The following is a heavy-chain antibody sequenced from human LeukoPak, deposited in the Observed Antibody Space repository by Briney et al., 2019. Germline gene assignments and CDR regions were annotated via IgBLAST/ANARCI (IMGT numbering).Heavy chain of an antibody. Sequence: PGRSLRLSCAASGFTFSSYGMHWVRQAPGKGLEWVAVISYVGSNKYYADSVKGRFTISRDNSKNTLYLQMNSLRPEDTAVYYCAKDRYSSGPEYFHHWGQGTLVTVSS. CDR1: GFTFSSYG. V-gene: IGHV3-30*18. CDR3: AKDRYSSGPEYFHH. D-gene: IGHD6-19*01. J-gene: IGHJ1*01. CDR2: ISYVGSNK.